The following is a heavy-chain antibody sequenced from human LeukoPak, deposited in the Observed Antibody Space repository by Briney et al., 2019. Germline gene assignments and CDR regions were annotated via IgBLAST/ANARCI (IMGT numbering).Heavy chain of an antibody. D-gene: IGHD6-19*01. V-gene: IGHV4-59*01. CDR1: GGSISSYY. Sequence: SETLSLACTVSGGSISSYYWSWIRQPPGKGLEWIGYIYYSGSTNYNPSLKSRVTISVDTSKNQFSLKLSSVTAADTAVYYCARGRYSSGWYDYWGQGTLVTVSS. CDR2: IYYSGST. CDR3: ARGRYSSGWYDY. J-gene: IGHJ4*02.